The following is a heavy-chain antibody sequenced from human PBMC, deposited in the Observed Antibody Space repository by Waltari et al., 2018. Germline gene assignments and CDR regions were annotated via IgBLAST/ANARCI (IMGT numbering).Heavy chain of an antibody. CDR3: AKWGSGSYYYYYYYGMDV. Sequence: EVQLLESGGGLVQPGGSLRLSCAASGFTFSSYAMSWVRQAPGKGLEWVSAISGSGGSTYYADSVKGRFTISRDNSKNTLYLQMNSLRAEDTAVYYCAKWGSGSYYYYYYYGMDVWGQGTTVTVSS. CDR1: GFTFSSYA. J-gene: IGHJ6*02. D-gene: IGHD3-10*01. CDR2: ISGSGGST. V-gene: IGHV3-23*01.